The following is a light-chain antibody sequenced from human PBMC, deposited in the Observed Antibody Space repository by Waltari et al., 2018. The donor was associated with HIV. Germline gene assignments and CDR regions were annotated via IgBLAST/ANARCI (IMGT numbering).Light chain of an antibody. CDR2: SNN. CDR3: AAWDDSLHGEL. V-gene: IGLV1-44*01. J-gene: IGLJ2*01. CDR1: YSNIGRNT. Sequence: QSVLTQTPSLSGTPGQRVTISCSGGYSNIGRNTVNWYQQFPGTAPRPLTYSNNQRPSGVPDRFSGSKSGTSASLVISELQSQDEADYHCAAWDDSLHGELFGGGTKLTVL.